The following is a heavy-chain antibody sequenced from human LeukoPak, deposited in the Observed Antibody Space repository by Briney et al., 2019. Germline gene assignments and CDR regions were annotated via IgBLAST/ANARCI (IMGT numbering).Heavy chain of an antibody. V-gene: IGHV4-61*02. Sequence: PSETLSRACTLSGGSITNTKYYWSWIRQPAGKGLEWIGRIYTSGSTNYNPSLKSRVTMSVDTSKNQFSLKLSSVTAADTAVYYCARLAEYGSGSYYLDYWGQGTLVTVSS. CDR1: GGSITNTKYY. CDR3: ARLAEYGSGSYYLDY. CDR2: IYTSGST. J-gene: IGHJ4*02. D-gene: IGHD3-10*01.